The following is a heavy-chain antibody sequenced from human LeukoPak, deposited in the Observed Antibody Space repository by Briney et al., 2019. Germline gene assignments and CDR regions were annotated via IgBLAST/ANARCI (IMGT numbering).Heavy chain of an antibody. CDR3: ARVNTNYYVPVNYGMDV. Sequence: GGSLRLSCAASGFTFSDYEMNWVRQAPGKGLDWVSYITSSGDIIYYADSVKGRFTISRDNAKNSVYLQMNSLRAEDTAVYYCARVNTNYYVPVNYGMDVWGQGTTVTVSS. CDR1: GFTFSDYE. CDR2: ITSSGDII. D-gene: IGHD3-16*01. J-gene: IGHJ6*02. V-gene: IGHV3-48*03.